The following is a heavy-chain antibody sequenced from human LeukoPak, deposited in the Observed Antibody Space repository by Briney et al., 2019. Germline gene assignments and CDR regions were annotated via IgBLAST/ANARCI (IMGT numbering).Heavy chain of an antibody. D-gene: IGHD6-13*01. CDR2: IYYSGST. Sequence: SETLSLTCTVSGGSISSYYWSWIRQPPGKGLEWIGYIYYSGSTNYNPSLKSRVTISVDTSKNQFSLKLSSVTAADTAVYYCARLQLRSGTSYGMDVWGQGTTVTVSS. CDR3: ARLQLRSGTSYGMDV. J-gene: IGHJ6*02. CDR1: GGSISSYY. V-gene: IGHV4-59*08.